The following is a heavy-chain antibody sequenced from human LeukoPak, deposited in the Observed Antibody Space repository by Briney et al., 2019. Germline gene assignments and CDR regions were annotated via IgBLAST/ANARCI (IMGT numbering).Heavy chain of an antibody. CDR2: ITAYNGNT. J-gene: IGHJ6*02. V-gene: IGHV1-18*01. CDR3: ARYCSGGSCLSDYYYYGMDV. CDR1: GYTFSSYG. Sequence: ASVKVSCKASGYTFSSYGISWVRQAPGQGLEWMGWITAYNGNTNYAQKLQGRVTMTTDTSTSTAYMELRSLRSDDTAVYYCARYCSGGSCLSDYYYYGMDVWGQGTTVTVSS. D-gene: IGHD2-15*01.